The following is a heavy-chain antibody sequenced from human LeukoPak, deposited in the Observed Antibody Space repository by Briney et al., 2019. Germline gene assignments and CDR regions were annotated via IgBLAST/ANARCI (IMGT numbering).Heavy chain of an antibody. J-gene: IGHJ4*02. CDR3: ARQSHHSGYDLNDY. D-gene: IGHD5-12*01. V-gene: IGHV4-39*01. CDR2: IYYSGST. Sequence: SETLSLTCTVSGGSISSSSYYWGWIRQPPGKGLEWIGSIYYSGSTYYNPSLKSRVTISVDTSKNQFSLKLSSVTAADTAVYYCARQSHHSGYDLNDYWGQGTLVTVSS. CDR1: GGSISSSSYY.